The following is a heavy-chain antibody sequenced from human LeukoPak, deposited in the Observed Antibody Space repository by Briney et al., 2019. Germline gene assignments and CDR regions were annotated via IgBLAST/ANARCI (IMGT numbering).Heavy chain of an antibody. CDR1: GYASTSYV. Sequence: ASVKVSCKASGYASTSYVINWARQATGHGLEWMGWMNPNSVNTGYAQKFQGRVTITSNTPISTAYLELGSLRSEETAVYYCARAPNHCTNGVCYTRRDDYWGQGTLVTVSS. V-gene: IGHV1-8*03. CDR2: MNPNSVNT. D-gene: IGHD2-8*01. CDR3: ARAPNHCTNGVCYTRRDDY. J-gene: IGHJ4*02.